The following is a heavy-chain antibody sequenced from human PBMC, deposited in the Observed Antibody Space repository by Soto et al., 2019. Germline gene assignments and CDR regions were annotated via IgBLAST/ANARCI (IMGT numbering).Heavy chain of an antibody. V-gene: IGHV3-23*01. Sequence: EVQVLESGGDLAQPGGSLRLSCAASGLSFSSYAMSWVRQSPGKGLEWVSSISRSGNSTYSADSVRGRFTISRDNSKNTLYLQMYSLRAEDTAVYYCAKDAKILDWLPTSYYYDFWGRGALVTVSS. D-gene: IGHD3-9*01. J-gene: IGHJ4*02. CDR3: AKDAKILDWLPTSYYYDF. CDR1: GLSFSSYA. CDR2: ISRSGNST.